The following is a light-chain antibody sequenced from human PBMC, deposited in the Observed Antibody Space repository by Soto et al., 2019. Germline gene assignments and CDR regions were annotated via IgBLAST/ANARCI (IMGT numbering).Light chain of an antibody. V-gene: IGKV3D-15*01. CDR2: GAS. J-gene: IGKJ5*01. CDR3: QQHNQWPIT. CDR1: QSVSSSF. Sequence: EIVLTQSPGTLSLSPGERATLSCRASQSVSSSFLAWYQQKVGHAPRLLIYGASSRATGIPARFSGSGSGTEFTLTINSLQSEDSAVYYCQQHNQWPITFGQGTRLEIK.